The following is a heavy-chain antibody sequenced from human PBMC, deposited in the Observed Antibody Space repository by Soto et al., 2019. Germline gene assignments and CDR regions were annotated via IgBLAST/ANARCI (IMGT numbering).Heavy chain of an antibody. CDR1: GFTFSRYS. D-gene: IGHD3-10*01. CDR3: AREWFGEYF. V-gene: IGHV3-48*01. Sequence: EVQLVESGGALAQPGGSLRLSCAASGFTFSRYSMTWFRQAPGKGLEWVSYIVTTFDYVFYSDSVRGRFTISRDNAKNSLYLEMNSLRVEDTAVYYCAREWFGEYFWGQGTLVTVSS. CDR2: IVTTFDYV. J-gene: IGHJ1*01.